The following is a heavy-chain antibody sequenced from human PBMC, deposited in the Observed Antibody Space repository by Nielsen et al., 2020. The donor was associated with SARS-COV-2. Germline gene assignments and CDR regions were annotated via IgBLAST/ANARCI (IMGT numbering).Heavy chain of an antibody. CDR2: ISSSSSYI. CDR3: AREVAAMVTNFDY. D-gene: IGHD5-18*01. CDR1: GFTFSSYW. J-gene: IGHJ4*02. Sequence: GESLKLSCAASGFTFSSYWMSWVRQAPGKGLEWVSSISSSSSYIYYADSVKGRFTISRDNAKNSLYLHMNSLRAEDTAVYYCAREVAAMVTNFDYWGQGTLVTVSS. V-gene: IGHV3-21*01.